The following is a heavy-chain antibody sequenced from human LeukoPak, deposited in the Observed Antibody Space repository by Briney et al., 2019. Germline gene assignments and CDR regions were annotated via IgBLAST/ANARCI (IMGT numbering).Heavy chain of an antibody. J-gene: IGHJ5*01. D-gene: IGHD5-12*01. Sequence: PGGSLRLSCVASGFTFGHHFMSWVRQAPGGGLEWVANINPDGSIKSHADSVKGRFTISRDNARNSVYLQMNSLRVEDTAEYYCAKDGLRGYDFDSWGQGTLVIVSS. CDR3: AKDGLRGYDFDS. V-gene: IGHV3-7*03. CDR2: INPDGSIK. CDR1: GFTFGHHF.